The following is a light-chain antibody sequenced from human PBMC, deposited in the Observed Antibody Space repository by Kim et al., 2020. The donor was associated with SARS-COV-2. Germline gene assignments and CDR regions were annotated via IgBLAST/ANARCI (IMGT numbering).Light chain of an antibody. CDR1: SGSIVSDF. CDR2: EDH. Sequence: GKTVIISCTRSSGSIVSDFVQWFQQRPGSSPTTVIYEDHKRPSGVPDRVSGSVDSSSNSASLTISGLRTDDEADYYCQSYDDNIWVFGGGTQLTVL. CDR3: QSYDDNIWV. V-gene: IGLV6-57*01. J-gene: IGLJ3*02.